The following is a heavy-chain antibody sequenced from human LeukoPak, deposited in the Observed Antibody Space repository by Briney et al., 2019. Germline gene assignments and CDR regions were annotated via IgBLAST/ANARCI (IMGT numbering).Heavy chain of an antibody. CDR1: GFTFSSYA. D-gene: IGHD2-21*02. CDR2: ISGSGGST. J-gene: IGHJ4*02. Sequence: GFLRLSCAASGFTFSSYAMSWVRQAPGKGLEWVSAISGSGGSTYYADSVKGRFTISRDNSKNTLYLQMNSLRAEDTAVYYCAKEGQHIVVVTAISFDYWGQGTLVTVSS. V-gene: IGHV3-23*01. CDR3: AKEGQHIVVVTAISFDY.